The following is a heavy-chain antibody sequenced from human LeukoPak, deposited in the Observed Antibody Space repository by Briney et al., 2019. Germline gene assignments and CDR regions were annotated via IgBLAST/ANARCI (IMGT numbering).Heavy chain of an antibody. CDR2: INHIGST. CDR3: ARGPYCSSTSCYGPYYYYMDV. Sequence: PSETLSLTCAVYGGSFSGYYWSSIRQPPGKGLEWIGEINHIGSTNYNPSLKSRVTISVDTSKNQFSLKLSSVTAADTAVYYCARGPYCSSTSCYGPYYYYMDVWGKGTTVTVPS. CDR1: GGSFSGYY. V-gene: IGHV4-34*01. D-gene: IGHD2-2*01. J-gene: IGHJ6*03.